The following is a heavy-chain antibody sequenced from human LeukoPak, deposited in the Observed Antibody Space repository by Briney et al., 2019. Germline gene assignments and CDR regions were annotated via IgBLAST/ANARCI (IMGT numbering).Heavy chain of an antibody. D-gene: IGHD6-19*01. Sequence: GGSLRLSCAASGFTFSSYSMNWVRQAPGKGLEWVSSISSSSYIYYADSVKGRFTISRDNAKNSLYLQMNSLRAEDTAVYYCARDRRGWYGGPLDYWGQGTLVTVSS. CDR1: GFTFSSYS. J-gene: IGHJ4*02. V-gene: IGHV3-21*01. CDR2: ISSSSYI. CDR3: ARDRRGWYGGPLDY.